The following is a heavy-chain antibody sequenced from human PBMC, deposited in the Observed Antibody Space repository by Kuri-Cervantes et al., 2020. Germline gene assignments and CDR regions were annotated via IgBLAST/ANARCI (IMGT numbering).Heavy chain of an antibody. CDR2: IVSSSSFI. CDR3: ARDGQLGRVNYYYYYGMDV. Sequence: GGSLRLSCAASGLTFSTYSMNWVRQAPGKGLDWVSSIVSSSSFIYYADSVKGRFTSSRDKAKNSLLLQMNSLRAEDTAVYYCARDGQLGRVNYYYYYGMDVWGQGTTVTVSS. D-gene: IGHD6-6*01. J-gene: IGHJ6*02. V-gene: IGHV3-21*01. CDR1: GLTFSTYS.